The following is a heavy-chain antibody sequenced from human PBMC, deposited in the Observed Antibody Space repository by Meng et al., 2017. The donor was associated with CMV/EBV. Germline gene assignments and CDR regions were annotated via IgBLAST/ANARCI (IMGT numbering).Heavy chain of an antibody. CDR1: GFTFSSYD. CDR3: ARNYGMDV. CDR2: IGTAGDT. V-gene: IGHV3-13*01. Sequence: GESLKISCAACGFTFSSYDMHWVRQATGKGLEWVSAIGTAGDTYYPGSVKGRFTISRENAKNSLYLQMNSLRAGDTAVYYCARNYGMDVWGQGTTVTVSS. J-gene: IGHJ6*02.